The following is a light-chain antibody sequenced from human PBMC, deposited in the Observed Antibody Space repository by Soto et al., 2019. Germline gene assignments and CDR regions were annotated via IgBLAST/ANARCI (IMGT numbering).Light chain of an antibody. Sequence: EIVLTQSAGTLSLSPGEMATLSCRASQTVSGSYLAWFQQKPGQTPRLLIYAASTRAAGVPGRFSGSGSGTDFSLTINSLELEDFAVYYCQHYGPAPWTFGKGTKVEIK. CDR2: AAS. CDR3: QHYGPAPWT. V-gene: IGKV3-20*01. CDR1: QTVSGSY. J-gene: IGKJ1*01.